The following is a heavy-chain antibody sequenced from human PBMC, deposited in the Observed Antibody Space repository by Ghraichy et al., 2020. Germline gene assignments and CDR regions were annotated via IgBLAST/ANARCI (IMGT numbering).Heavy chain of an antibody. CDR2: ISSSSSTI. CDR1: GFTFSSYS. D-gene: IGHD2-2*02. CDR3: ARDVRYCSSTSCYTPPDTLDY. Sequence: GGSLRLSCAASGFTFSSYSMNWVRQAPGKGLEWVSYISSSSSTIYYADSVKGRFTISRDNAKNSLYLQMNSLRAEDTAVYYCARDVRYCSSTSCYTPPDTLDYWGQGTLVTVSS. J-gene: IGHJ4*02. V-gene: IGHV3-48*04.